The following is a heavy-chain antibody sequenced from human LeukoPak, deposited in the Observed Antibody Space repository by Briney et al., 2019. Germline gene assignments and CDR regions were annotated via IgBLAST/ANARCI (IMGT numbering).Heavy chain of an antibody. V-gene: IGHV3-30*18. CDR1: GFTLSSYG. CDR2: ISYDGSNK. J-gene: IGHJ4*02. D-gene: IGHD2-15*01. Sequence: GRSLRLSCAASGFTLSSYGMHWVRQAPGKGLEWVAVISYDGSNKYYADSVKGRFTISRDNSKNTLYLQMNSLRAEDTAVYYCAKDGAPVVAGHYFDYWGQGTLVTVSS. CDR3: AKDGAPVVAGHYFDY.